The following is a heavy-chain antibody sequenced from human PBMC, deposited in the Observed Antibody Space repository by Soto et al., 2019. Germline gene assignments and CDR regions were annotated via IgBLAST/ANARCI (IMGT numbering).Heavy chain of an antibody. CDR3: AREGGFLVLPAAVFRAKRPSFPEF. J-gene: IGHJ4*02. D-gene: IGHD2-2*01. Sequence: QVQLVESGGGVVQPGKSLRLSCAASGFTFSSYGMHWVRQAPGKGLEWVAVIWYDGSNKYYADSVKGRFTISRDNSKNTVYLQMNSLRVEDTAVYYCAREGGFLVLPAAVFRAKRPSFPEFWGQGTLVTVSS. CDR2: IWYDGSNK. CDR1: GFTFSSYG. V-gene: IGHV3-33*01.